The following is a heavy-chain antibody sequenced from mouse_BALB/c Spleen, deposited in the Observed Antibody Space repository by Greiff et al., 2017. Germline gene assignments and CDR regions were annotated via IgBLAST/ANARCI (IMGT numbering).Heavy chain of an antibody. V-gene: IGHV1S29*02. CDR3: ITTVPFYAMDY. CDR1: GYTFTDYN. D-gene: IGHD1-1*01. CDR2: IYPYNGGT. J-gene: IGHJ4*01. Sequence: VQLQQSGPELVKPGASVKISCKASGYTFTDYNMHWVKQSHGKSLEWIGYIYPYNGGTGYNQKFKSKATLTVDNSSSTAYMELRSLTSEDSAVYYCITTVPFYAMDYWGQGTSVTVSS.